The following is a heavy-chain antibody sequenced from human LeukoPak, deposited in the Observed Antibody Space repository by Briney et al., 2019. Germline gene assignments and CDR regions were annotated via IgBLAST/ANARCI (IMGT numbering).Heavy chain of an antibody. V-gene: IGHV3-23*01. CDR3: AKDIRIAAAGTGVAVDY. CDR2: ISGSGGST. CDR1: GFTFSSYA. J-gene: IGHJ4*02. D-gene: IGHD6-13*01. Sequence: GGSLRLSCTASGFTFSSYAMSWVRQAPGKGLEWVSAISGSGGSTYYADSVKGRFTISRDNSKNTLYLQMNSLRAEDTAVYYCAKDIRIAAAGTGVAVDYWGQGTLVTVSS.